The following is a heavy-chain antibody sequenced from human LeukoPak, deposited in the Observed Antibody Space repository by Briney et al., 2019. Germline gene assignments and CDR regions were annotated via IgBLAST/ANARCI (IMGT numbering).Heavy chain of an antibody. Sequence: ASVKVSCKVSGYTLTELSMHWVRRAPGKGLEWMGGFDPEDGETIYAQKFQGRVTMTEDTSTDTAYMELSSLRSEDTAVYYCATGRGMQQSRRYYYYYMDVWGKGTTVTVSS. V-gene: IGHV1-24*01. CDR3: ATGRGMQQSRRYYYYYMDV. D-gene: IGHD6-13*01. CDR1: GYTLTELS. CDR2: FDPEDGET. J-gene: IGHJ6*03.